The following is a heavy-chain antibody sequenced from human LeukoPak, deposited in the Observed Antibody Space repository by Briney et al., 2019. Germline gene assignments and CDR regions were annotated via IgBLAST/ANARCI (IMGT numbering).Heavy chain of an antibody. CDR2: IYHSGST. D-gene: IGHD2-15*01. J-gene: IGHJ4*02. CDR1: GGSISRSNW. Sequence: SETLSLTCAVSGGSISRSNWWSWVRQPPGKGLEWIGEIYHSGSTNYNPSLKSRVTISVDKSKNQFSLKLSSVTAADTAVYYCARVDEGPWSREYYFDYWGQGTLVTVSS. CDR3: ARVDEGPWSREYYFDY. V-gene: IGHV4-4*02.